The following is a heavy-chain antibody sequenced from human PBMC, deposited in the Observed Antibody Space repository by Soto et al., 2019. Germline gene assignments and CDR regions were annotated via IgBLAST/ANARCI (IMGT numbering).Heavy chain of an antibody. CDR3: ARGLLHRYLFDY. D-gene: IGHD3-16*02. J-gene: IGHJ4*02. CDR1: GGTFSSYA. V-gene: IGHV1-69*06. CDR2: IIPIFGTA. Sequence: ASVKVSCKASGGTFSSYAISWVRQAPGQGLEWMGGIIPIFGTANYAQKFQGRVTITADKSTSTAYMELSSLRSEDTAVYYCARGLLHRYLFDYWGQGTLVTVSS.